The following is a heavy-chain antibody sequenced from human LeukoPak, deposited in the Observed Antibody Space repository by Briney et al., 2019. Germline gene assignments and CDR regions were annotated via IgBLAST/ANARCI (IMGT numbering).Heavy chain of an antibody. CDR2: IYYSGST. D-gene: IGHD3-10*01. CDR3: ARGKLRPGYYYYMDV. CDR1: GGSISSYY. J-gene: IGHJ6*03. Sequence: SETLSLTCTVSGGSISSYYWSWIRQPPGKGLEWIGYIYYSGSTNYNPSLKSRVTISVDTSKNQFSLKLSSVTAADTAVYYCARGKLRPGYYYYMDVWGKGTTVTISS. V-gene: IGHV4-59*01.